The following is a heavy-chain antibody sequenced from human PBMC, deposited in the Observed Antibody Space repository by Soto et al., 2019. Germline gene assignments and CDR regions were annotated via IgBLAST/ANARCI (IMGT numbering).Heavy chain of an antibody. CDR1: GYTFTSYG. CDR2: ISAYNGNT. CDR3: ARVGLPPVYYYDSSGYHAFDI. J-gene: IGHJ3*02. D-gene: IGHD3-22*01. Sequence: QVQLVQSGAEVKKPGASVKVSCKASGYTFTSYGISWVRQAPGQGLEWMGWISAYNGNTNYAQKLQGRVTMTTDTSTSRAYMELRSLRSNDTAVYYCARVGLPPVYYYDSSGYHAFDIWGQGTMVTVSS. V-gene: IGHV1-18*01.